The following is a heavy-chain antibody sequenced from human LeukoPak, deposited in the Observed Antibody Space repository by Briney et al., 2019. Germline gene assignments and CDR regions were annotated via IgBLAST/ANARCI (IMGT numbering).Heavy chain of an antibody. CDR3: ARAPYCSSTSCYVAVTPWFDP. D-gene: IGHD2-2*01. CDR2: INPNSGGT. Sequence: GASVKVSCKASGYTFTGYYMHWVRQAPGQGLEWMGWINPNSGGTNYAQKFQGRVTMTRDTSISTAYMERSRLRSDDTAVYYCARAPYCSSTSCYVAVTPWFDPWGQGTLVTVSS. V-gene: IGHV1-2*02. CDR1: GYTFTGYY. J-gene: IGHJ5*02.